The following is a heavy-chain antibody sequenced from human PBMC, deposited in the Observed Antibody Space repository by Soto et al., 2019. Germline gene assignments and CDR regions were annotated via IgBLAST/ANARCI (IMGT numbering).Heavy chain of an antibody. D-gene: IGHD6-6*01. Sequence: SETLSLTCAVYGGSFSGYYWSWIRQPPGKGLEWIGEINHSGSTNYNPSLKSRVTISVDTSKNQFSLKLSSVTAADTAVYYCALRDSSSSYYFDYWGQGTLVTVSS. V-gene: IGHV4-34*01. J-gene: IGHJ4*02. CDR2: INHSGST. CDR1: GGSFSGYY. CDR3: ALRDSSSSYYFDY.